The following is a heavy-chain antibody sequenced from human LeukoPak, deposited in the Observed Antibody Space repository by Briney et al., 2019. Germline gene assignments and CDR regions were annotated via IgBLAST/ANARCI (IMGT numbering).Heavy chain of an antibody. Sequence: ASVKVSCKASGGTFSSYAISWVRQATGQGLEWMGWMNPNSGNTGYAQKFQGRVTITRNTSISTAYMELSSLRSEDTAVYYCARGPRSPAAIANWFDPWGQGTLVTVSS. D-gene: IGHD2-2*01. CDR1: GGTFSSYA. V-gene: IGHV1-8*03. CDR2: MNPNSGNT. J-gene: IGHJ5*02. CDR3: ARGPRSPAAIANWFDP.